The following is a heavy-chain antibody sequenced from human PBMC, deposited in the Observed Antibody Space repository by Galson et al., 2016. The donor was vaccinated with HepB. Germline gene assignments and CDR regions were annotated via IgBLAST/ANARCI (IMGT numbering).Heavy chain of an antibody. CDR2: ISYDGSKK. Sequence: SLRLSCAASGIIFSSYAMHWVRQAPGKGLEWMAVISYDGSKKYYADSVKGRFTISRDNSKNTLYLQMNSLRAEDTAMYYCARDRLRDPYVLDYWGQGTLVTVSS. D-gene: IGHD5/OR15-5a*01. V-gene: IGHV3-30-3*01. CDR1: GIIFSSYA. J-gene: IGHJ4*02. CDR3: ARDRLRDPYVLDY.